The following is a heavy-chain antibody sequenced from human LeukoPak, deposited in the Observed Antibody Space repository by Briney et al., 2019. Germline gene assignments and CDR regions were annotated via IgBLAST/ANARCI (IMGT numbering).Heavy chain of an antibody. V-gene: IGHV4-38-2*01. CDR2: IYHSGST. D-gene: IGHD6-6*01. Sequence: SDPLSLTCALSGSFFTSGYFWGWIRQPPGNGREWIACIYHSGSTYSHPSIKSRVPISVDTSKRQFSLKLTSVTAAATAVYYCARRTDSGYSSSSSAFDVWGEETMVTVSS. CDR1: GSFFTSGYF. CDR3: ARRTDSGYSSSSSAFDV. J-gene: IGHJ3*01.